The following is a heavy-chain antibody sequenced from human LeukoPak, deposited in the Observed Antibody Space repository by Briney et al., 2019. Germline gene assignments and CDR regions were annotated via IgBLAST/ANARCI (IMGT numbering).Heavy chain of an antibody. J-gene: IGHJ4*02. CDR1: GGSISSGDYY. CDR2: IYYSGST. Sequence: PSQTLSLTCTVSGGSISSGDYYWSWIRQPPGKGLEWIGYIYYSGSTYYNPSLKSQVTISVDTSKNQFSLKLSSVTAADTAVYYCARDGVGGLYYFDYWGQGTLVTVSS. D-gene: IGHD4-23*01. CDR3: ARDGVGGLYYFDY. V-gene: IGHV4-30-4*01.